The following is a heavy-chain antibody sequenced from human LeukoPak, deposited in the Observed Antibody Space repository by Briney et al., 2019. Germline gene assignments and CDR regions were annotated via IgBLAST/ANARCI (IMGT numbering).Heavy chain of an antibody. Sequence: GGSLRLSCAASGFTFCNYAMSWVRQAPGKGLEWVSTLSGTGGSTYYADSVRVRFTVSRDNCKNTLDLRVSSLRAKDAAVYYCARVLYNRGYIQYWGQGTLLTVSS. CDR1: GFTFCNYA. CDR3: ARVLYNRGYIQY. J-gene: IGHJ1*01. D-gene: IGHD1-14*01. V-gene: IGHV3-23*01. CDR2: LSGTGGST.